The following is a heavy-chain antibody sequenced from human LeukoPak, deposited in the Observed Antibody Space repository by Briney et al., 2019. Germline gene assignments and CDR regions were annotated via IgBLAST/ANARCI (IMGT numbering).Heavy chain of an antibody. Sequence: PGGSLRLSCAASGXTFSSYSVNWVRQAPGKGLEWVSSISSSSSYIYYADSVKGRFTISRDNAKNSLYLQMNSLRAEDTAVYYCARGATIFTLDYWGQGTLVTVSS. CDR1: GXTFSSYS. V-gene: IGHV3-21*01. CDR3: ARGATIFTLDY. J-gene: IGHJ4*02. CDR2: ISSSSSYI. D-gene: IGHD5-24*01.